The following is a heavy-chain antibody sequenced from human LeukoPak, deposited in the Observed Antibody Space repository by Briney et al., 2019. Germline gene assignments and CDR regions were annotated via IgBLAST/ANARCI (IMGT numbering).Heavy chain of an antibody. CDR1: GFTFSSYG. CDR3: AKGPKYCSGGSCAGYYYYMDV. CDR2: ISGSGGSP. V-gene: IGHV3-23*01. D-gene: IGHD2-15*01. Sequence: PGGSLRLSCAASGFTFSSYGMSCVRQAPGKGLEWFSAISGSGGSPYYADSVKGRFTISRDNSKNTLYLQMNSLRAEDTAVYYCAKGPKYCSGGSCAGYYYYMDVWGKGTTVTISS. J-gene: IGHJ6*03.